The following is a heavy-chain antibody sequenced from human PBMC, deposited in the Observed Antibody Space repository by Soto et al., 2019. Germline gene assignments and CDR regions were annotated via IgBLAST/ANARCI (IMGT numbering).Heavy chain of an antibody. J-gene: IGHJ6*02. Sequence: GGSLRLSCAASGFTFSSYGMHWVRQAPGKGLEWVAVISCDGSNKYYADSVKGRFTISRDNSKNTLYLQMNSLIAEDTAVCYCAKDRNNYSYYGMVAWGQGTTVSV. D-gene: IGHD1-1*01. CDR3: AKDRNNYSYYGMVA. CDR2: ISCDGSNK. CDR1: GFTFSSYG. V-gene: IGHV3-30*18.